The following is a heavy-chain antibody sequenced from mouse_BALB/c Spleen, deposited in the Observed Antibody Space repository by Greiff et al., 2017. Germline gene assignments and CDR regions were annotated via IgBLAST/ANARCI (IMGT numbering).Heavy chain of an antibody. CDR3: ARGVWHYFDY. Sequence: DVKLVESGGGLVQPGGSLKLSCAASGFTFSSYGMSWVRQTPDKRLELVATINSNGGSTYYPDSVKGRFTISRDNAKNTLYLQMSSLKSEDTAMYYCARGVWHYFDYWGQGTTLTVSS. CDR2: INSNGGST. CDR1: GFTFSSYG. V-gene: IGHV5-6-3*01. J-gene: IGHJ2*01.